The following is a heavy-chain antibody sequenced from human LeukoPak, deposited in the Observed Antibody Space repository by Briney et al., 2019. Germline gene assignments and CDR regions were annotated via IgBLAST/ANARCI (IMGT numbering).Heavy chain of an antibody. J-gene: IGHJ6*02. CDR3: AGDYGGFEGVMDV. Sequence: SETLSLTCTVSGVSMSACYWTWIRQPPGKGLEWIGYIHHSGSTNYKPSLRSRVTISVDTSKNQFSLKLSAVTAADTAVYYCAGDYGGFEGVMDVWGQGITVTVSS. D-gene: IGHD4-23*01. V-gene: IGHV4-59*08. CDR2: IHHSGST. CDR1: GVSMSACY.